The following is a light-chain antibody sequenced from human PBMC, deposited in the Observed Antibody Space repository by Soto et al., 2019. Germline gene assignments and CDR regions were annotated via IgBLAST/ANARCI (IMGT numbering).Light chain of an antibody. CDR1: SSNIGAGYD. CDR2: GNS. V-gene: IGLV1-40*01. Sequence: QSVLTQPPSVSRAPGQRVTISCTGSSSNIGAGYDVHWYQQLPGTAPKLLIYGNSNRPSGVPDRFSGSKSGTSASLAITGLQAEDEADYYCQSYDSSLSASFGTGTKLTVL. CDR3: QSYDSSLSAS. J-gene: IGLJ1*01.